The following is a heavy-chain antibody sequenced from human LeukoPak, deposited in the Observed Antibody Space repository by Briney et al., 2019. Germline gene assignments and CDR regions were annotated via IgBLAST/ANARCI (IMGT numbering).Heavy chain of an antibody. V-gene: IGHV3-33*01. CDR1: GFTFRSHG. J-gene: IGHJ4*02. D-gene: IGHD6-6*01. CDR2: IWYDGSNA. Sequence: GGSLRLSCAASGFTFRSHGMYLVRQAPGKGLEWVAIIWYDGSNAYYADSVKGRFTISRDNSKNTLYLQMNSLRAEDTAVYYCARDRAARRFDYWGQGTLVTVSS. CDR3: ARDRAARRFDY.